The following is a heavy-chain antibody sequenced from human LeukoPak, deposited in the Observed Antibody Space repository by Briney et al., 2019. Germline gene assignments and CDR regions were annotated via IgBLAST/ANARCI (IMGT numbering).Heavy chain of an antibody. V-gene: IGHV1-2*02. D-gene: IGHD3-10*01. CDR3: ARAYAADYYYGSGSYYNVY. CDR1: GYTFTGYY. J-gene: IGHJ4*02. CDR2: INPNSGGT. Sequence: GASVKVSCKASGYTFTGYYMHWVRQAPRQGLEWMGWINPNSGGTNYAQKFQGRVTMTRDTSISTAYVELSRLRSDDTAVYYCARAYAADYYYGSGSYYNVYWGQGTLVTVSS.